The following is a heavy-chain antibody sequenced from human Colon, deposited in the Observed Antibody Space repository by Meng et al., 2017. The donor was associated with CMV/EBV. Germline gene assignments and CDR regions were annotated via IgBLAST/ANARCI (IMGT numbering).Heavy chain of an antibody. CDR1: GFTFSDYY. V-gene: IGHV3-11*01. CDR2: ISRDGDTI. Sequence: GGSLRLSCEASGFTFSDYYMSWVRQAPGKGLEWVGYISRDGDTIYYGDSVKGRLTLSRDNAKNTLYLEMNRLKADDTAVYYCARDNALHLWSFSDYWGQGTLVTVSS. J-gene: IGHJ4*02. D-gene: IGHD5-18*01. CDR3: ARDNALHLWSFSDY.